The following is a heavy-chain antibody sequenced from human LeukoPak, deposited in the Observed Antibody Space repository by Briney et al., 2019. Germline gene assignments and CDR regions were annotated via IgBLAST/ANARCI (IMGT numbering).Heavy chain of an antibody. CDR2: ISYDGSDK. CDR1: GFTFSSYA. D-gene: IGHD2-2*01. Sequence: PGGSLRLSCAASGFTFSSYAMHWVRQAPGKGLEWVAVISYDGSDKYYADSVKGRFTISRDNSKNTLYLQMNSLRAEDTAVYYCARDLLLRPAAISYWFDPWGPGTLVNVSS. J-gene: IGHJ5*02. V-gene: IGHV3-30-3*01. CDR3: ARDLLLRPAAISYWFDP.